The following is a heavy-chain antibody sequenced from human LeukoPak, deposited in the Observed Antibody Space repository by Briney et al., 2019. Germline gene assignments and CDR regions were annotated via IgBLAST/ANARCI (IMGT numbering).Heavy chain of an antibody. Sequence: SGGSLRLSCAASGFTFSDYAMNWVRQAPGKGLEWVSSISSGSGSIYYADSVKGRFTISRDNAKNSLYLQMNSLRAEDTAVYYCARGGSGNYDYWGQGTLVTVSS. J-gene: IGHJ4*02. CDR3: ARGGSGNYDY. D-gene: IGHD3-10*01. CDR2: ISSGSGSI. CDR1: GFTFSDYA. V-gene: IGHV3-21*01.